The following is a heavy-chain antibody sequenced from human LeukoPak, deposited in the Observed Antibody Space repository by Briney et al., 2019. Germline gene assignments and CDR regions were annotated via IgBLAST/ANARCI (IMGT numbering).Heavy chain of an antibody. CDR1: GFTFSSYS. CDR2: ISSSSSYI. Sequence: NPGGSLRLSCAASGFTFSSYSMNWVRQAPGKGLEWVSSISSSSSYIYYADSVKGRFTISRDNAKNSLYLQMNSLRAEDTAVYYCAREGMFQSSPDLWGRGTLVTVSS. J-gene: IGHJ5*02. D-gene: IGHD2-2*01. V-gene: IGHV3-21*01. CDR3: AREGMFQSSPDL.